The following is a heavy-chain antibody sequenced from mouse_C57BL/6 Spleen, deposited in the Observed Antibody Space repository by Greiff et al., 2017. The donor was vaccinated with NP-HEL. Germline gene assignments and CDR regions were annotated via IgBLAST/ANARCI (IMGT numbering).Heavy chain of an antibody. D-gene: IGHD3-2*02. J-gene: IGHJ4*01. CDR3: ARDSSGYVVMDY. CDR1: GYTFTSYW. CDR2: IHPNSGST. Sequence: VKLQQPGAELVKPGASVKLSCKASGYTFTSYWMHWVKQRPGQGLEWIGMIHPNSGSTNYNEKFKSKATLTVDKSSSTAYMQLSSLTSEDSAVYYCARDSSGYVVMDYWGQGTSVTVSS. V-gene: IGHV1-64*01.